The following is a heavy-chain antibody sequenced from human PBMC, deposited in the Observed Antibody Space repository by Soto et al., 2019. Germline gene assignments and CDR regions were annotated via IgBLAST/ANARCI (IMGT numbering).Heavy chain of an antibody. CDR3: AHSRGIVPTPRPWTCGVVGQGLPPPSAPYAF. CDR2: IYWGGDK. CDR1: GFSLSTSGVG. Sequence: SGPTLVNPTQTLTLTCTFSGFSLSTSGVGVGWIRQPPGKALEWLALIYWGGDKRYSPSLKNRLTISKDTSKNQVVLTMTNMDPVDTATYYCAHSRGIVPTPRPWTCGVVGQGLPPPSAPYAFWGQGAQVTVSS. J-gene: IGHJ4*02. V-gene: IGHV2-5*02. D-gene: IGHD2-2*01.